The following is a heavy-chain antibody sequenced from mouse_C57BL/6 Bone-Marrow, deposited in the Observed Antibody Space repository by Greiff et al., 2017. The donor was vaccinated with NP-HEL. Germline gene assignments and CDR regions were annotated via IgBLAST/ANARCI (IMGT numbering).Heavy chain of an antibody. CDR3: ARHPSTMVTTGTWFAY. D-gene: IGHD2-2*01. CDR2: ISNGGGST. V-gene: IGHV5-12*01. CDR1: GFTFSDYY. Sequence: EVQVVESGGGLVQPGGSLTLSCAASGFTFSDYYMSWVRQTPEKRLAWVAYISNGGGSTYYPDTVKGRFTITRENAKNTLYLQRSRQKSEDTAMYYCARHPSTMVTTGTWFAYWGQGTRVTVSA. J-gene: IGHJ3*01.